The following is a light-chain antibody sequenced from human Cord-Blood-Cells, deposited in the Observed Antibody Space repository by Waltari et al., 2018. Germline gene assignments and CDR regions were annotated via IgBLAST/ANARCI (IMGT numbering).Light chain of an antibody. J-gene: IGLJ3*02. Sequence: QSVLTQPPSASGTPGQSVTISCSGSSSNIGSNYVYWYQQLPGTAPKLLIYRNKQRPSGVPDRFSGSKSGTSASLAISGLRSEDEADYYCAAWDDSLSGWVFGGGTKLTVL. CDR1: SSNIGSNY. CDR2: RNK. V-gene: IGLV1-47*01. CDR3: AAWDDSLSGWV.